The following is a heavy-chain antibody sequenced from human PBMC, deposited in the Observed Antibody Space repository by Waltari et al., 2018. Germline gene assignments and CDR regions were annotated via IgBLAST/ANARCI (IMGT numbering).Heavy chain of an antibody. D-gene: IGHD6-19*01. Sequence: EVQLVESGGGLVQPGGSLELSCADSGFTFRSYSMNWVRQAPGKGLEWFSYISSSSSTIYYADSVKGRFTISRDNAKNSLYLQMNSLRAEDTAVYYCAITVAGNFDYWGQGTLVTVSS. CDR3: AITVAGNFDY. CDR2: ISSSSSTI. CDR1: GFTFRSYS. V-gene: IGHV3-48*04. J-gene: IGHJ4*02.